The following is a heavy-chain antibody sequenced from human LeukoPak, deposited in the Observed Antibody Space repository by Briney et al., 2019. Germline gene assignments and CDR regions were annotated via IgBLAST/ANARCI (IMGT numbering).Heavy chain of an antibody. J-gene: IGHJ4*02. V-gene: IGHV4-34*01. CDR3: AGGYSYGFFEY. D-gene: IGHD5-18*01. CDR2: IHHSGST. CDR1: GGSFSGYY. Sequence: TSETLSLTCAVYGGSFSGYYWSWIRQPPGKGLEWIGEIHHSGSTNYNPSLKSRVTTAVDRAKNQFSLKMSSLTAADTAVYYCAGGYSYGFFEYWGQGTLVTVSS.